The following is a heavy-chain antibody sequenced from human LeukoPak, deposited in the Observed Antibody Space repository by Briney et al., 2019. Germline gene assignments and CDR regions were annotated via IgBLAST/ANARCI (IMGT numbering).Heavy chain of an antibody. V-gene: IGHV1-8*03. CDR1: GYTFTSYD. Sequence: ASVKVSCKASGYTFTSYDINWVRQATGQGLEWMGWMNPNSGNTGYAQKFQGRVTITRNTSISTAYMALSSLRSEDTAVYYCARGRRIQIWPQGIYYYYYGMDVWGQGTTVTVSS. D-gene: IGHD5-18*01. J-gene: IGHJ6*02. CDR3: ARGRRIQIWPQGIYYYYYGMDV. CDR2: MNPNSGNT.